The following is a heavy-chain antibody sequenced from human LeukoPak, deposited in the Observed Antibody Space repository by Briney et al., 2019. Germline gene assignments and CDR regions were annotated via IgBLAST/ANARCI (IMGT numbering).Heavy chain of an antibody. CDR3: ARDLIRDFWSGYYGNY. V-gene: IGHV4-30-4*08. J-gene: IGHJ4*02. Sequence: PSETLSLTCTVSGGSISSGDYYWSWIRQPPGKGLEWIGYIYYSGSTYYNPSLKSRVTISVHTSKNQFSLKLSSVTAADTAVYYCARDLIRDFWSGYYGNYWGQGTLVTVSS. CDR1: GGSISSGDYY. D-gene: IGHD3-3*01. CDR2: IYYSGST.